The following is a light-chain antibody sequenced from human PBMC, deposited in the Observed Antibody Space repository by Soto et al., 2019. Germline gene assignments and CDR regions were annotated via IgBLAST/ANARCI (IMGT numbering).Light chain of an antibody. Sequence: QSALTQPASVSGSPGQSITISCTGTSNDVGFYSYVSWYQQHPGKAPKLIIYEVTNRPSGVSDHFSGSKSDNTASLTISGLQAEDEADYYCLLYYLATWVFGVGTQLTVL. CDR2: EVT. CDR1: SNDVGFYSY. V-gene: IGLV2-14*01. CDR3: LLYYLATWV. J-gene: IGLJ3*02.